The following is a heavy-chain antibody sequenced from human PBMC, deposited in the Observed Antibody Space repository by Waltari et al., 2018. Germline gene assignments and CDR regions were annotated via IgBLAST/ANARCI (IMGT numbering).Heavy chain of an antibody. CDR2: ISDYNGNT. J-gene: IGHJ6*02. CDR3: AREYRYDILTGYTRMGMDV. D-gene: IGHD3-9*01. CDR1: GYTFTSYG. Sequence: QVQLVQSGAEVKKPGASVKFSCKASGYTFTSYGISWVRQAPGQGLEWMGWISDYNGNTNYEQKLQGRVTMTTDTSKSTAYMELRSLRSDDTAVYYCAREYRYDILTGYTRMGMDVWGQGTTVTVSS. V-gene: IGHV1-18*01.